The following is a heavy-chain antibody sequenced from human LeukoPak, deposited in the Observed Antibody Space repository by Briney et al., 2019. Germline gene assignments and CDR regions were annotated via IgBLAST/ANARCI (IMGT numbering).Heavy chain of an antibody. CDR1: GGSISSSSYY. D-gene: IGHD4-17*01. Sequence: SETLSLTCTVSGGSISSSSYYWGWIRQPPGKGLEWIGSIYYSGSTYYNPSLKSRVTISVDTSKNQFSLKLSSVTAADTAVYYCARGYGDYWGDYFDYWGQGTLVTVSS. J-gene: IGHJ4*02. V-gene: IGHV4-39*07. CDR2: IYYSGST. CDR3: ARGYGDYWGDYFDY.